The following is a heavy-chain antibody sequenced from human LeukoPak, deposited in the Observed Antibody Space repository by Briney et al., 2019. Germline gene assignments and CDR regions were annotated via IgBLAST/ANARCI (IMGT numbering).Heavy chain of an antibody. J-gene: IGHJ6*02. CDR3: AREFGKSVYGMDV. D-gene: IGHD3-10*01. V-gene: IGHV3-30*03. CDR1: GFSFSTSA. CDR2: IAYDGSKK. Sequence: GGSLRLSCAASGFSFSTSAMHWVRQAPGKGQEWVALIAYDGSKKFFAGSVKGRFSIFRDGSKNTVYLQMNSLSTEDTAVYYCAREFGKSVYGMDVWGQGTTVTVSS.